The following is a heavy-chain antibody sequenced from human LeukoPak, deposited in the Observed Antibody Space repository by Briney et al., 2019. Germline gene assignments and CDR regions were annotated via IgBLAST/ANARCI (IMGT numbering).Heavy chain of an antibody. Sequence: GGSLRLSCAASGFTFSSYSMNWVRQAPGKGLEWVSSISSSSSYIYYADSVKGRFTISRDNSKNTLYLQMNSLRAEDTAVYYCAKVGPSRQQLVYYFDYWGQGTLVTVSS. V-gene: IGHV3-21*04. D-gene: IGHD6-13*01. J-gene: IGHJ4*02. CDR3: AKVGPSRQQLVYYFDY. CDR2: ISSSSSYI. CDR1: GFTFSSYS.